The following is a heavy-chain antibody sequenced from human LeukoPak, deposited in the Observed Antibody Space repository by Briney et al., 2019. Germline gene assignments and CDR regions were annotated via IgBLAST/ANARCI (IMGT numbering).Heavy chain of an antibody. CDR3: APRHCVGTTCYAGFDY. CDR1: GGSISSYY. CDR2: IYTSGST. Sequence: SETLSLTCTVSGGSISSYYWSWIRQPAGKGLEWIGRIYTSGSTNYNPSLKSRVTMSVDTSKNQFSLKLSSVTAADTAVYYCAPRHCVGTTCYAGFDYWGQGTLVTVSS. J-gene: IGHJ4*02. D-gene: IGHD2-2*01. V-gene: IGHV4-4*07.